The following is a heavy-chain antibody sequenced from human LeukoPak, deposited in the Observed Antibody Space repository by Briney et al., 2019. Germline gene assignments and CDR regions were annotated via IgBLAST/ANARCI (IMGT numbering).Heavy chain of an antibody. V-gene: IGHV1-46*01. D-gene: IGHD5-24*01. Sequence: ASVKVSCKASGYTFTDSYVHWVRQAPGQVLEWMGLIDPDGGNTNYAQNFQGRVTSTRDTSTSTLYMELSSLRSEDTAIYYCARIRDGYNDAYDLWGQGTVVTVPS. CDR1: GYTFTDSY. CDR3: ARIRDGYNDAYDL. CDR2: IDPDGGNT. J-gene: IGHJ3*01.